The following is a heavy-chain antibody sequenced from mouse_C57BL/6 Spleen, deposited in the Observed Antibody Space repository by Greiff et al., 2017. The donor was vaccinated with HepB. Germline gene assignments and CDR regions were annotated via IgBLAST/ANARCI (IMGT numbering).Heavy chain of an antibody. D-gene: IGHD2-5*01. CDR1: GYTFTDYY. CDR3: ARWVYINYQILYYYAMDY. CDR2: INPNNGGT. J-gene: IGHJ4*01. Sequence: VQLQQSGPELVKPGASVKISCKASGYTFTDYYMNWVKQSHGKSLEWIGDINPNNGGTSYNQKFKGKATLTVDKSSSTAYMELRSLTSEDSAVDYCARWVYINYQILYYYAMDYWGQGTSVTVSS. V-gene: IGHV1-26*01.